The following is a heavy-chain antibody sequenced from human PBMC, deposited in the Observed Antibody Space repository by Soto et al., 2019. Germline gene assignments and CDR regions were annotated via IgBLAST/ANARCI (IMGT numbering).Heavy chain of an antibody. CDR2: INHSGST. CDR1: GGSFSGYY. CDR3: ARGDGEARGGDYYGMDV. D-gene: IGHD6-6*01. Sequence: PSETLSLTCAVYGGSFSGYYWSWIRQPPGKGLEWIGEINHSGSTNYNPSLKSRVTISVXXXXXXFXLXLXXVTAAXTAVYYCARGDGEARGGDYYGMDVWGQGTTVT. J-gene: IGHJ6*02. V-gene: IGHV4-34*01.